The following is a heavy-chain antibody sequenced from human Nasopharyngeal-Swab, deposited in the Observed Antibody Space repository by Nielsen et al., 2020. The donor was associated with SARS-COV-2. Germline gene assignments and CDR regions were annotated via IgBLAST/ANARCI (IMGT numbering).Heavy chain of an antibody. CDR3: AREDYVFWSGYYIY. Sequence: SETLSPTFAVYGGSLSGYYWSWIRQLPGKGLEWFGEINHSGSTNYNPSLKSRVTISVDTSKNQSSLKLSSVTAGNTAVYYCAREDYVFWSGYYIYWGQGTLVTVSS. CDR1: GGSLSGYY. V-gene: IGHV4-34*01. J-gene: IGHJ4*02. CDR2: INHSGST. D-gene: IGHD3-3*01.